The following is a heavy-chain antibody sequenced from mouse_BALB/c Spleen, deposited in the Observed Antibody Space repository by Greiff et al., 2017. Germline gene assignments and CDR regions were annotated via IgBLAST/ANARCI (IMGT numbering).Heavy chain of an antibody. V-gene: IGHV5-12-1*01. D-gene: IGHD2-10*02. CDR1: GFAFSSYD. CDR2: ISSGGGST. CDR3: ARQSMTYYFDY. Sequence: EVQGVESGGGLVKPGGSLKLSCAASGFAFSSYDMSWVRQTPEKRLEWVAYISSGGGSTYYPDTVKGRFTISRDNAKNTLYLQMSSLKSEDTAMYYCARQSMTYYFDYWGQGTTLTVSA. J-gene: IGHJ2*01.